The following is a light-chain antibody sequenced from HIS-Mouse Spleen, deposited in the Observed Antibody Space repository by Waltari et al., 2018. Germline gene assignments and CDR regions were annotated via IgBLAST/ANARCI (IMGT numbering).Light chain of an antibody. CDR1: SSNIGSNT. CDR2: SNN. J-gene: IGLJ1*01. Sequence: QSVLTQPPSASGTPGQRVAISCSGSSSNIGSNTVNWYQQLPGTAPKPLIYSNNRRPSGVPGRFSGAKSGTSASLAISGLQSEDEADYYCAAWDDSLNGNYVFGTGTKVTVL. CDR3: AAWDDSLNGNYV. V-gene: IGLV1-44*01.